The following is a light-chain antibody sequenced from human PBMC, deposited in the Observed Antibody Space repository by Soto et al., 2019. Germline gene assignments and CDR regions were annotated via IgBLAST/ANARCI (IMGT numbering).Light chain of an antibody. J-gene: IGKJ3*01. CDR3: QHYDSYSGT. CDR1: QSINSW. Sequence: IQMTQSPSTLPASVGDRVTITCRASQSINSWLAWYQQKPGKAPRLLIYRASSLEGGVPSWFSGSGSGAEFTLTISSLQPDDFATYYCQHYDSYSGTFGPGTKVDIK. V-gene: IGKV1-5*03. CDR2: RAS.